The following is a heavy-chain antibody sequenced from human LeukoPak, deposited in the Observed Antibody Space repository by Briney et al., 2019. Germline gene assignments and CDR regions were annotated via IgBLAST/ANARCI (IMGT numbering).Heavy chain of an antibody. Sequence: SETLSLTCAVYGGSFSGYYWSWIRQPPGKGLEWIGEINHSGSTNYNPSLKSRVTISVDTSKNQFSLKLSSVTAADTAVYYCARHSWNDSDDAFDIWGQGTMVTVSS. CDR1: GGSFSGYY. V-gene: IGHV4-34*01. D-gene: IGHD1-20*01. J-gene: IGHJ3*02. CDR2: INHSGST. CDR3: ARHSWNDSDDAFDI.